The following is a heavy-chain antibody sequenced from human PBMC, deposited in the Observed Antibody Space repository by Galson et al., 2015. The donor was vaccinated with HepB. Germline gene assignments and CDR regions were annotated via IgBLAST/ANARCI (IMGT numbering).Heavy chain of an antibody. J-gene: IGHJ4*02. CDR1: SDSIIGYY. CDR2: IYTSGST. CDR3: ATGPGDMYYFDY. V-gene: IGHV4-4*07. Sequence: SETLSLTCTVSSDSIIGYYWSWIRQPAGKGLEWIGRIYTSGSTDYNPSLRGRVTMSVDTSQKQFSLILKSVTAADTAVYYCATGPGDMYYFDYWGQGTLVTVSS.